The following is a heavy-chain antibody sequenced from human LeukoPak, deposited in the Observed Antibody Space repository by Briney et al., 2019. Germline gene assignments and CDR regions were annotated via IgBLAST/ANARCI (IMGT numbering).Heavy chain of an antibody. J-gene: IGHJ3*02. CDR1: GGSFSGYY. CDR3: AGGSSWPI. CDR2: INHGGST. V-gene: IGHV4-34*01. Sequence: SETLSLTCAVYGGSFSGYYWSWIRQPPGKGLEWIGEINHGGSTNYNPSLKSRVTISVDTSKNQFSLKLSSVTAADTAVYYCAGGSSWPIWGQGTMVTVSS. D-gene: IGHD6-13*01.